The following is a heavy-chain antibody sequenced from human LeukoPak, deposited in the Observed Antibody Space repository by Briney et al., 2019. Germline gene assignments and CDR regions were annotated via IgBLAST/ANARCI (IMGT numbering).Heavy chain of an antibody. CDR3: AKDLADILTGYSDAFDI. V-gene: IGHV3-48*03. D-gene: IGHD3-9*01. Sequence: GGSLRLSCAAFGFTFSSYEMNWVRQAPGKGLEWVSYIRSSGGTKYYADSVKGRFTISRDNAKNSLYLQMNSLRAEDTAVYYCAKDLADILTGYSDAFDIWGQGTMVTVSS. J-gene: IGHJ3*02. CDR1: GFTFSSYE. CDR2: IRSSGGTK.